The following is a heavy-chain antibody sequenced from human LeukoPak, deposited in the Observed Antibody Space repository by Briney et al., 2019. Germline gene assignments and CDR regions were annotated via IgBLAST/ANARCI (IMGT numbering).Heavy chain of an antibody. V-gene: IGHV3-48*01. CDR1: GFTFSSYS. CDR2: ISSSSSTI. CDR3: ARDVTISPRVY. D-gene: IGHD3-3*01. J-gene: IGHJ4*02. Sequence: GGSLRLSCAASGFTFSSYSMNWVRRAPGKGLEWVSYISSSSSTIYYADSVKGRFTISRDNAKNSLYLQMNSLRGEDTAVYYCARDVTISPRVYWGQGTLVTVSS.